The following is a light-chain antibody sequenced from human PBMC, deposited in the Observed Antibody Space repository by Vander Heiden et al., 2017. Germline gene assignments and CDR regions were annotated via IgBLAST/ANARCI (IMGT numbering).Light chain of an antibody. J-gene: IGKJ4*01. CDR1: QSVSSSH. Sequence: VLTQSPGTLSLSPGEGAILSCRASQSVSSSHLAWYQQKPGQAPRLIIYGASSRATGIPDRFSGRGSGTDFTLTISRLEPEDFAVYYCQQYGSSPRPLTFGGGTKVEIK. V-gene: IGKV3-20*01. CDR3: QQYGSSPRPLT. CDR2: GAS.